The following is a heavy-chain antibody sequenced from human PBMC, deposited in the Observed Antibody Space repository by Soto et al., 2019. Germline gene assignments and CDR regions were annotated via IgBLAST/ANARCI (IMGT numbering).Heavy chain of an antibody. D-gene: IGHD3-10*01. Sequence: SETLSLTCAISGDSINSSHSWTWVRQPPGKGLEWIGEAHHGGTNSNPSLKTRVTILLDKSKNQFSLKLNSVTAAGTAIYYCARERVSWFGDLLPLGLDVWGQGTMVTVSS. CDR3: ARERVSWFGDLLPLGLDV. V-gene: IGHV4-4*02. J-gene: IGHJ6*02. CDR1: GDSINSSHS. CDR2: AHHGGT.